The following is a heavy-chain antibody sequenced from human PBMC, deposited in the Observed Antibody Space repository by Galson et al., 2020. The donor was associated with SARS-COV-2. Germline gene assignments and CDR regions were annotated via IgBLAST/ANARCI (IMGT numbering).Heavy chain of an antibody. Sequence: GESLKISCKASGYTFTSYGISWVRQAPGQGIEWMGWISAYNGNTNYAQKLQGRVTMTTDTSTSTAYMELRSLRSDDTAVYYCAGTYYYDSSGFKAPAFDIWGQGTMVTVSS. V-gene: IGHV1-18*01. CDR2: ISAYNGNT. CDR3: AGTYYYDSSGFKAPAFDI. CDR1: GYTFTSYG. D-gene: IGHD3-22*01. J-gene: IGHJ3*02.